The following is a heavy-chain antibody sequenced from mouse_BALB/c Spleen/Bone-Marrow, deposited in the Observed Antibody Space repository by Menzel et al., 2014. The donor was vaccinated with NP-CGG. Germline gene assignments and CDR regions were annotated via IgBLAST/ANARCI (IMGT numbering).Heavy chain of an antibody. CDR3: VRQNYDYAWFAY. Sequence: EVMLVESGGGLVQPKGSLKLSCAASGFTFNTYAMNWVRQAPGKGLEWVARIRSKSNNYATYYADSVKDRFTISRDDSQSMLYLQMNNLKTEDTAMYYCVRQNYDYAWFAYWGQGTLVTVSA. D-gene: IGHD2-4*01. J-gene: IGHJ3*01. CDR2: IRSKSNNYAT. V-gene: IGHV10-1*02. CDR1: GFTFNTYA.